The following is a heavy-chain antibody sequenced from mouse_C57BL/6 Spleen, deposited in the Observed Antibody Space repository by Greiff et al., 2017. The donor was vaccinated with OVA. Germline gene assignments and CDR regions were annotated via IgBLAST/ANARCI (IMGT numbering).Heavy chain of an antibody. V-gene: IGHV5-4*01. CDR3: ARDRGIDY. D-gene: IGHD3-1*01. CDR2: ISDGGSYT. CDR1: GFTFSSYA. J-gene: IGHJ2*01. Sequence: EVMLVESGGGLVKPGGSLKLSCAASGFTFSSYAMSWFRQTPEKRLEWVATISDGGSYTYYPDNVKGRFTISRDNAKNNLYLQMSHLKSEDTAMYYCARDRGIDYWGQGTTLTVSS.